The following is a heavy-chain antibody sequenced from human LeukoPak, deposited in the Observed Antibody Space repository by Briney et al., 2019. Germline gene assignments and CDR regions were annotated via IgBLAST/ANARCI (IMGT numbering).Heavy chain of an antibody. Sequence: PSQTLSLTCAVSGGSISSGGYSWSWIRQPPGKGLEWIGYIYHSGSTYYNPSLKSRVTISVDRSKNQFSLKLSSVTAADTAVYYCASYIVVVPAAIEYFQHWGQSTLVTVSS. J-gene: IGHJ1*01. CDR3: ASYIVVVPAAIEYFQH. V-gene: IGHV4-30-2*01. CDR2: IYHSGST. CDR1: GGSISSGGYS. D-gene: IGHD2-2*01.